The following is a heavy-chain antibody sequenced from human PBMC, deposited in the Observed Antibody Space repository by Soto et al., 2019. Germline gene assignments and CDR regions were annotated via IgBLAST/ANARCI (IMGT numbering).Heavy chain of an antibody. D-gene: IGHD6-13*01. CDR3: ASAPYSSRYYYYGMDV. Sequence: LSLTCAVSGGSISSSNWWSWVRQPPGKGLEWIGEIYHSGSTNYNPSLKSRVTISVDKSKNQFSLKLSSVTAADTAVYYCASAPYSSRYYYYGMDVWGKGTTVTVSS. V-gene: IGHV4-4*02. J-gene: IGHJ6*04. CDR2: IYHSGST. CDR1: GGSISSSNW.